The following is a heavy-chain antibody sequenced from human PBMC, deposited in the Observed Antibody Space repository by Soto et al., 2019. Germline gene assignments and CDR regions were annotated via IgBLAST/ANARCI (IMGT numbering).Heavy chain of an antibody. CDR2: IYPGDSDT. CDR3: AMGVYRGNSKDTLYI. CDR1: GYTFTTYR. V-gene: IGHV5-51*01. D-gene: IGHD2-21*02. J-gene: IGHJ3*02. Sequence: GESLKISCKGSGYTFTTYRIGWVRQMPGKGLECMGIIYPGDSDTRYSPSFQGQVTISADKSITTAYLQWSSLKASYTAMYYCAMGVYRGNSKDTLYIWGPGTLVTVSS.